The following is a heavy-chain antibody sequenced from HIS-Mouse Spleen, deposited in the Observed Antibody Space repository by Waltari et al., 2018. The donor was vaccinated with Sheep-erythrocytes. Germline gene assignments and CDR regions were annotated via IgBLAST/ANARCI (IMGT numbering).Heavy chain of an antibody. CDR3: ARGYCSSTSCYGYFQH. J-gene: IGHJ1*01. Sequence: QVQLVQSGAEVKKPGASVKVSCKASGYTFTGYYMHWVRQAPGQGLEWMGWINPNSGGTNYAQKFQGRVTMTRDTSISTAYMELSRLRSDDTAVYYCARGYCSSTSCYGYFQHWGQCTLVTVSS. V-gene: IGHV1-2*02. D-gene: IGHD2-2*01. CDR1: GYTFTGYY. CDR2: INPNSGGT.